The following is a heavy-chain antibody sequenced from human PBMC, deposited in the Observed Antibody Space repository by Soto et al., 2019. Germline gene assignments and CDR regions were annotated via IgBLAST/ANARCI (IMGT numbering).Heavy chain of an antibody. J-gene: IGHJ6*02. CDR3: AKDRRPDVYGMDV. Sequence: GGSLILSCAASGLTFSSYGMHWVRQAPGKGLEWVAVISYDGSNKYYADSVEGRFTISRDNSKNTLYLQMNSLRAEDTAVYYCAKDRRPDVYGMDVWGQGTLVTVSS. V-gene: IGHV3-30*18. CDR1: GLTFSSYG. D-gene: IGHD6-6*01. CDR2: ISYDGSNK.